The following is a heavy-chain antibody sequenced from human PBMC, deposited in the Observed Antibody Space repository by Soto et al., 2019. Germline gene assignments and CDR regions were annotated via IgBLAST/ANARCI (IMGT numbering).Heavy chain of an antibody. D-gene: IGHD2-8*02. CDR2: IYYSGST. Sequence: QVQLQESGPGLVKPSQTLSLTCTVSGGSISSGDYYWSWIRQPPGKGLEWIGYIYYSGSTYYNPSLKSLVTISVETSKNQSPRRLSAVAAAESAVYYCAREVVLPPTFDYWGQGTLVTVSS. J-gene: IGHJ4*02. CDR3: AREVVLPPTFDY. V-gene: IGHV4-30-4*01. CDR1: GGSISSGDYY.